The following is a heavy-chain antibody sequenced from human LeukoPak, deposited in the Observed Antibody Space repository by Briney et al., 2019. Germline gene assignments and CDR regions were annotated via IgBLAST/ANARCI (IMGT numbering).Heavy chain of an antibody. D-gene: IGHD2-15*01. V-gene: IGHV3-11*01. CDR1: GFTVSSNN. J-gene: IGHJ6*02. Sequence: GGSLRLSCAASGFTVSSNNMSWIRQAPGKGLEWVSYISSSGSTIYYADSVKGRFTISRDNAKNSLYLQMNSLRAEDTAVYYCARDQFCRSCFQDKYYYYGMDVWGQGTTVTVSS. CDR3: ARDQFCRSCFQDKYYYYGMDV. CDR2: ISSSGSTI.